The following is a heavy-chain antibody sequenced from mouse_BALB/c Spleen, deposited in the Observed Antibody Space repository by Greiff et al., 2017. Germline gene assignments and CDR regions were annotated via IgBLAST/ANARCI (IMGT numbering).Heavy chain of an antibody. V-gene: IGHV1-7*01. CDR1: GYSFTSYW. CDR3: ARGGSLDY. Sequence: QVQLLQSGAELAQPGASLSMSCTASGYSFTSYWMHWVHQTPGQGLEWIGYINPSTGYTEYTQMFTDKATLTADKSSSKAYMQLSSLTSEDSAVYYCARGGSLDYWGQGTTLTVSS. D-gene: IGHD1-1*01. J-gene: IGHJ2*01. CDR2: INPSTGYT.